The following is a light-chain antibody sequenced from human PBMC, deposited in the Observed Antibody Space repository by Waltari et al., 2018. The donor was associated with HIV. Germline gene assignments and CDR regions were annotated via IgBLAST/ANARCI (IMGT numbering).Light chain of an antibody. V-gene: IGLV1-40*01. J-gene: IGLJ2*01. Sequence: QSVLPQPPSVSGAPGQRVSISCTGSSSNIGAGYHVPWYQQLPATAPQLLVFINHNRPSGVPDRFSGSKSGTSASLAITGLQPEDEAHYYCQSYDRSLSVVFGGGTKLTVL. CDR1: SSNIGAGYH. CDR2: INH. CDR3: QSYDRSLSVV.